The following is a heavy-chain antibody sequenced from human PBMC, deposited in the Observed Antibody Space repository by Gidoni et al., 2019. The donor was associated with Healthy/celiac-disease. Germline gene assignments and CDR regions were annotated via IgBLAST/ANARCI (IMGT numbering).Heavy chain of an antibody. CDR2: ISWDGGST. D-gene: IGHD5-12*01. J-gene: IGHJ4*02. V-gene: IGHV3-43*01. CDR1: GFTFDDYT. CDR3: AKGAVATFPIDY. Sequence: EVQLVESGGVVVQPGGSLRLSCAASGFTFDDYTMHWVRQAPGKGLEWVSLISWDGGSTYYADSVKGRFTISRDNSKNSLYLQMNSLRTEDTALYYCAKGAVATFPIDYWGQGTLVTVSS.